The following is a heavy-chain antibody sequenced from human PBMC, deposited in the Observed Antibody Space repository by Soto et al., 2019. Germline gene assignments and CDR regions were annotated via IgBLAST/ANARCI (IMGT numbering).Heavy chain of an antibody. Sequence: EVQLVESGGGLVQPGGSLRLSCAASGFAFGNSWMTWVRQAPGKGLEWVANIKGDGSAKSYLDSVRGRFTVSRDNAENSLFLQMNILRAEDPALYYCAGDWSPGSGGQHLDGFDIWGQGTMVTVSS. CDR1: GFAFGNSW. V-gene: IGHV3-7*04. CDR2: IKGDGSAK. CDR3: AGDWSPGSGGQHLDGFDI. D-gene: IGHD6-25*01. J-gene: IGHJ3*02.